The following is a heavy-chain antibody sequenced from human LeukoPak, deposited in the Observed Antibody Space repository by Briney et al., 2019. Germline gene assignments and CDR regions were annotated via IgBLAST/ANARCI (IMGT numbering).Heavy chain of an antibody. V-gene: IGHV4-31*03. CDR2: IYYSGST. CDR1: GGSISSGDYY. Sequence: SQTLSLTCTVSGGSISSGDYYWTWIRQYPGKGLEWIGYIYYSGSTYYNPSLKSRVNISVDTSKNQFSLRLTSVTAADAAVYYCARSSPITVPTLIVPTLGFDPWGQGTLVTVSS. CDR3: ARSSPITVPTLIVPTLGFDP. D-gene: IGHD3-22*01. J-gene: IGHJ5*02.